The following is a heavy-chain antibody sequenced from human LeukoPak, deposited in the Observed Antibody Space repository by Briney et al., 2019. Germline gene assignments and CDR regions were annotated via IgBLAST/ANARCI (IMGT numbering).Heavy chain of an antibody. D-gene: IGHD3-22*01. J-gene: IGHJ6*03. Sequence: PGGSLRLSCAASGFTFSDYYMSWIRQAPGKGLEWVSYISSSGSTIYYADSVKGRFTISRDNAKNSLYLQMNSLRAEDTAVYYCAIHDSSGYYEELSHYYYYMDVWGKGTTVTISS. CDR2: ISSSGSTI. V-gene: IGHV3-11*01. CDR3: AIHDSSGYYEELSHYYYYMDV. CDR1: GFTFSDYY.